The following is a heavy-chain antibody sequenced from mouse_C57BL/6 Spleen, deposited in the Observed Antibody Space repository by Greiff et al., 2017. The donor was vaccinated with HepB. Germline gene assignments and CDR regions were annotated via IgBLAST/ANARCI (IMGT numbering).Heavy chain of an antibody. CDR1: GYTFTSYW. D-gene: IGHD3-2*02. J-gene: IGHJ4*01. CDR3: SRGDSSGSHYYAMDY. V-gene: IGHV1-50*01. Sequence: QVQLQQPGAELVKPGASVKLSCKASGYTFTSYWMQWVKQRPGQGLEWIGEIDPSDSYTNYNQKFKGKATLTVDTSSSTAYMQLSSLTSEDSAVYYCSRGDSSGSHYYAMDYWGQGTSVTVSS. CDR2: IDPSDSYT.